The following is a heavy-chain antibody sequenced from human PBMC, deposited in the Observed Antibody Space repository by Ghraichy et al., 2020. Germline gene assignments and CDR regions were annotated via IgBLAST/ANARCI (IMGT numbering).Heavy chain of an antibody. CDR1: GFSFSSSW. CDR2: IKQDGSAK. V-gene: IGHV3-7*01. Sequence: GGSLRLSCAASGFSFSSSWMSWVRQAPGKGLEWVANIKQDGSAKYYVDSVKGRFTISRDNAKKSLYLEMNSLRAEDTAVYYCARAATIAGGTIGNDRRGQGTLVTVSS. J-gene: IGHJ5*02. CDR3: ARAATIAGGTIGNDR. D-gene: IGHD2-15*01.